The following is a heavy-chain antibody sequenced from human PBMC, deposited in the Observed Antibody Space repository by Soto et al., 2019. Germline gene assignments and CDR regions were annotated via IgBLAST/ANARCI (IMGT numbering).Heavy chain of an antibody. CDR1: GGTFSSNT. Sequence: QVQLVQSGAEVKKPGSSVRVSCKASGGTFSSNTLSWVRQAPGQGLEWMGRITPVLDMADYEQKFQDRLTITADKSTTTVYMDLGSLRSEDTAIYYCARAISSGGRFSGMDVWGQGTTVTVSS. CDR2: ITPVLDMA. D-gene: IGHD3-16*01. CDR3: ARAISSGGRFSGMDV. J-gene: IGHJ6*02. V-gene: IGHV1-69*02.